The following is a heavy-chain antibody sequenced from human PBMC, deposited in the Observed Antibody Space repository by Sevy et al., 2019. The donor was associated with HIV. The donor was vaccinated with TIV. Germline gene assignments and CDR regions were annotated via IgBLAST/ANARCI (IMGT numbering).Heavy chain of an antibody. V-gene: IGHV4-59*08. Sequence: SETLSLTCSVSGGSVTGYFWSWIRQPPGKGLEWIAYFYYSWTTIYYPSLKSRVTISVDTSRSQFSLKLSSVTAADTAMYFCARHAAVATSSLDFWGQGTLVTVSS. J-gene: IGHJ4*02. CDR2: FYYSWTT. D-gene: IGHD6-19*01. CDR1: GGSVTGYF. CDR3: ARHAAVATSSLDF.